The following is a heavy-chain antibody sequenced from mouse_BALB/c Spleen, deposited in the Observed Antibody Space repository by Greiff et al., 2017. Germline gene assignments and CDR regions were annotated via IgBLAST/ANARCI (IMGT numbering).Heavy chain of an antibody. CDR2: IYPGDGDT. J-gene: IGHJ2*01. CDR1: GYTFTSYW. Sequence: QVQLKESGAELARPGASVKLSCKASGYTFTSYWMQWVKQRPGQGLEWIGAIYPGDGDTRYTQKFKGKATLTADKSSSTAYMQLSSLASEDSAVYYCAREYDGYFDYWGQGTTLTVSS. CDR3: AREYDGYFDY. V-gene: IGHV1-87*01. D-gene: IGHD2-14*01.